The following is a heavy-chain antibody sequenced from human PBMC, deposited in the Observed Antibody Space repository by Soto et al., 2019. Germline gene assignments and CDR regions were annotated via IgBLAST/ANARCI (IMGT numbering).Heavy chain of an antibody. Sequence: QLFESGGGLVQPGGSLRLSCVASGYTFTSHAMTWVRQAPGKGLEWVSSISERGDGTYYADSVKGRFTISRHESENTLLLEMIDLKIEDTAIYYCARDKDFGDYTFDLWGQGTLVTVSS. CDR3: ARDKDFGDYTFDL. CDR2: ISERGDGT. J-gene: IGHJ4*02. D-gene: IGHD4-17*01. CDR1: GYTFTSHA. V-gene: IGHV3-23*01.